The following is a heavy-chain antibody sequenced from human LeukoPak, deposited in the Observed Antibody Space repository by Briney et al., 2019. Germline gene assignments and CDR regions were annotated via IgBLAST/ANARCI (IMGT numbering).Heavy chain of an antibody. CDR2: IGTYNGNT. CDR3: ARDYSSGWPNFDY. V-gene: IGHV1-18*01. Sequence: ASVKVSCKASGYTFTSYGISWVRQAPGQGLEWMGWIGTYNGNTNYAQKVQGRVTMTTDTSTSTAYMELRSLRSDDTAVYYCARDYSSGWPNFDYWGQGTLVTASS. J-gene: IGHJ4*02. D-gene: IGHD6-19*01. CDR1: GYTFTSYG.